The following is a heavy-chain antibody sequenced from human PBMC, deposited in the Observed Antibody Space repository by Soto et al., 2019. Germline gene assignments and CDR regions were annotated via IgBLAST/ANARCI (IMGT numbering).Heavy chain of an antibody. J-gene: IGHJ4*02. CDR1: EGSCGGFY. CDR2: INHSGST. D-gene: IGHD3-22*01. CDR3: ARVRGGYRRWLGSLAQSPYFDY. Sequence: SETLSLTCTVDEGSCGGFYWSWIRHPQGKGLEWIGKINHSGSTNYNPYLKSRVTISVDTSKNQFYLKLSTVTAADTAVYYCARVRGGYRRWLGSLAQSPYFDYWGQGTLVTVSS. V-gene: IGHV4-34*01.